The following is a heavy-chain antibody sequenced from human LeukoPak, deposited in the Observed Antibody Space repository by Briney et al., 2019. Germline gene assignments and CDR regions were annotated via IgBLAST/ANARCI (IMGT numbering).Heavy chain of an antibody. Sequence: PGGSLRLSCAASGFSVSSNYMNWARQAPGKGLEWVSIIYTDGTTHYADSVKGRFTVSRDNSKNTVYLQMNSLRAEDTAVYYCARDFSKTIWGQGTMVTVSS. CDR3: ARDFSKTI. D-gene: IGHD2/OR15-2a*01. CDR2: IYTDGTT. V-gene: IGHV3-53*01. CDR1: GFSVSSNY. J-gene: IGHJ3*02.